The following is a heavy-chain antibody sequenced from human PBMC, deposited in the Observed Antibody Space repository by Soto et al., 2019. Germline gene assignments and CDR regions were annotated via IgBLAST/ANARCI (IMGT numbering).Heavy chain of an antibody. CDR3: ARHPTTYYFDY. D-gene: IGHD1-1*01. CDR1: GGSISSYC. V-gene: IGHV4-59*08. CDR2: IYYSGST. J-gene: IGHJ4*02. Sequence: SETLSLTCTVSGGSISSYCWCWIRQPPGKGLEWIGYIYYSGSTNYNPSLKSRVTISVDTSNNQFSLKLSSVTAADTAVYYCARHPTTYYFDYWGQGNLVTDSS.